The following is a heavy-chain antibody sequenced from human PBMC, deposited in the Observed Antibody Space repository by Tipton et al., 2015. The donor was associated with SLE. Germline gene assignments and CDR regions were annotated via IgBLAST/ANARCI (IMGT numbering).Heavy chain of an antibody. CDR3: ARGLSGYSSSWFYYSYGMDV. CDR1: GGSFSGYY. D-gene: IGHD6-13*01. J-gene: IGHJ6*02. CDR2: INHSGST. V-gene: IGHV4-34*01. Sequence: TLSLTCAVYGGSFSGYYWSWIRQPPGKGLEWIGEINHSGSTNYNPSLKSRVTISLDTSKNQFSLRLGSVTAADTAVYYCARGLSGYSSSWFYYSYGMDVWGQGTTVTVSS.